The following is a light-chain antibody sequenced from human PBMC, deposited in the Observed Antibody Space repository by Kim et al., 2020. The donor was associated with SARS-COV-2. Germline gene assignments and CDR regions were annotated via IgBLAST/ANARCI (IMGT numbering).Light chain of an antibody. Sequence: EPASISCRSSQSLLHSDGKTYLEWYLQKPGQSPQLLIYLGFNRASGVPDRFSGSGSDTDFTLKISRVEAEDVGIYYCMQALHLPTFGQGTKVDIK. CDR1: QSLLHSDGKTY. J-gene: IGKJ1*01. V-gene: IGKV2-28*01. CDR3: MQALHLPT. CDR2: LGF.